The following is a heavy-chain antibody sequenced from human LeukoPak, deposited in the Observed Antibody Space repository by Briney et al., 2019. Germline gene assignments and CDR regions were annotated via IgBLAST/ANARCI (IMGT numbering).Heavy chain of an antibody. D-gene: IGHD3-10*01. CDR3: ASPMVRGYNWFDP. CDR1: GYTFTSYD. Sequence: LGASVKVSCKASGYTFTSYDINWVRQATGQGLEWMGWMNPNSGNTDYAQKFQGRVTMTRNTSISTAYTELSSLRSEDRAVYYCASPMVRGYNWFDPWGQGTLVTVSS. J-gene: IGHJ5*02. CDR2: MNPNSGNT. V-gene: IGHV1-8*01.